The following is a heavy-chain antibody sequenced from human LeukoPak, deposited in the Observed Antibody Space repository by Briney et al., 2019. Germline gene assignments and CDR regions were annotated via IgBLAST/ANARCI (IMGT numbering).Heavy chain of an antibody. D-gene: IGHD4-17*01. CDR1: GFTFSSYW. CDR3: ARATWYGDYVDY. V-gene: IGHV3-7*04. Sequence: GGSLRLSCAASGFTFSSYWMSWVRQAPGKGLEEVANINQDGSEKYYVDSVKGRFIISRDNAKNSLYLQMHSLRAEDTAVYYCARATWYGDYVDYWGQGTLVTVSS. J-gene: IGHJ4*02. CDR2: INQDGSEK.